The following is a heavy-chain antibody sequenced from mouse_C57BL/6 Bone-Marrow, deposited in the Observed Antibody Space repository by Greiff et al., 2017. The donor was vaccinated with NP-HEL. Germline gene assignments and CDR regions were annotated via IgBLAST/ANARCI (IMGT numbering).Heavy chain of an antibody. CDR1: GFTFSSYA. CDR2: ISDGGSYT. D-gene: IGHD1-1*02. CDR3: ARSGGYYFDY. Sequence: EVKLVESGGGLVKPGGSLKLSCAASGFTFSSYAMSWVRQTPEKRLEWVATISDGGSYTYYPDNVKGRFTISRDNAKNNLYLQMSHLKSEDTAMYYCARSGGYYFDYWGQGTTLTVSS. J-gene: IGHJ2*01. V-gene: IGHV5-4*03.